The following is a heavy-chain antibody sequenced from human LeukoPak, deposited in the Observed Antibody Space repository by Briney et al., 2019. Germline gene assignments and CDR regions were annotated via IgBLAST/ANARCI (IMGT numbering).Heavy chain of an antibody. CDR2: MLYSGST. D-gene: IGHD3-16*02. Sequence: SETLSLTCTVSGASISNYYWSWIRQSPGKGLEWIGYMLYSGSTNQDPSLRSRVTISVDTSKNQVSLKLSSVTAADTAVYYCARSDIWGSYRFLDYWGQGALVTVSS. CDR3: ARSDIWGSYRFLDY. J-gene: IGHJ4*02. CDR1: GASISNYY. V-gene: IGHV4-59*08.